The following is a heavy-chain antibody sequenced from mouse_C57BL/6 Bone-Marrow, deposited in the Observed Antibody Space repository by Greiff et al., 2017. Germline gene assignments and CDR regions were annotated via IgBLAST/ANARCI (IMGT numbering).Heavy chain of an antibody. CDR3: ASPVLYSNPFAY. CDR2: ISNGGGST. J-gene: IGHJ3*01. D-gene: IGHD2-5*01. Sequence: EVQVVESGGGLVQPGGSLKLSCAASGFTFSDYYMYWVRQTPEKRLEWVAYISNGGGSTYYPDTVKGRFTISRDNAKNTLYLQMSRLKSEDTAMYYCASPVLYSNPFAYWGQGTLVTVSA. CDR1: GFTFSDYY. V-gene: IGHV5-12*01.